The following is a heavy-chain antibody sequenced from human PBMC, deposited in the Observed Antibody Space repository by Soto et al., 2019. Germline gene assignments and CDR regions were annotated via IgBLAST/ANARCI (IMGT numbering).Heavy chain of an antibody. J-gene: IGHJ6*02. Sequence: GGSLRLSCAASGFTFSSYSMNWVRQAPGKGLEWVSSISSSSSYIYYADSVKGRFTIPRDNAKNSLYLQMNSLRAEDTAVYYCARDNAGITGTTLGLGSYYYYGMDVWGQGTTVTVSS. V-gene: IGHV3-21*01. CDR2: ISSSSSYI. CDR3: ARDNAGITGTTLGLGSYYYYGMDV. CDR1: GFTFSSYS. D-gene: IGHD1-7*01.